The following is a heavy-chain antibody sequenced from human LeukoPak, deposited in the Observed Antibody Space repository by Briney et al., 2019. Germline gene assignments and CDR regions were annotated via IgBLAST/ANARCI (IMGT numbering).Heavy chain of an antibody. Sequence: GASVKVSCKASGYTFTGYYMHWVRQAPGQGLEWMGWINPNSGGTNYAQKFQGWVTMTRDTSISTAYMELSRLRSDDTAVYYCARDAGYYGSGPFDYWGQGTLVTVSS. V-gene: IGHV1-2*04. CDR3: ARDAGYYGSGPFDY. D-gene: IGHD3-10*01. CDR1: GYTFTGYY. J-gene: IGHJ4*02. CDR2: INPNSGGT.